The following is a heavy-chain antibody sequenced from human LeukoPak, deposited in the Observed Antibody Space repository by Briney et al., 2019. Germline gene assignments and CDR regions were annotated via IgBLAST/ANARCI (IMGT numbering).Heavy chain of an antibody. CDR1: GFTSSDYY. V-gene: IGHV3-11*01. Sequence: GGSLRLSCAASGFTSSDYYMSWIRQAPGKGLEWVSYISSSGSTIYYADSVKGRFTISRDNGKNSLYLQMNSLRAEDTAVYYCARDPGGGYSGSYYVGYYFDYWGQGTLVTVSS. CDR2: ISSSGSTI. CDR3: ARDPGGGYSGSYYVGYYFDY. J-gene: IGHJ4*02. D-gene: IGHD1-26*01.